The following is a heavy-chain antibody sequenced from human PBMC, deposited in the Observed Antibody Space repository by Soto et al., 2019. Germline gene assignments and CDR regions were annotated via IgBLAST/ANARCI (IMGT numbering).Heavy chain of an antibody. D-gene: IGHD2-21*02. J-gene: IGHJ4*02. Sequence: GGSLRLSCAASGFTFSSYAMSWVRQAPGKGLEWVSAISGSGGSTYYADSVKGRFTISRDNSKNTLYLQMNSLRAEDTAVYYCARTYCGGDCFDVVFDYWGQGTLVTVSS. CDR3: ARTYCGGDCFDVVFDY. CDR1: GFTFSSYA. CDR2: ISGSGGST. V-gene: IGHV3-23*01.